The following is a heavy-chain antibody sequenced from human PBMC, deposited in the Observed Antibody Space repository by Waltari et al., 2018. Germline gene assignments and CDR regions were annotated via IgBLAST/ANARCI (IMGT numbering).Heavy chain of an antibody. CDR1: GFTFSIYL. D-gene: IGHD1-20*01. Sequence: EVQLVESGGGLVQPGESLRLSCTASGFTFSIYLLHCVRQAPGKVLVWVSRINSDGSSTIYADSVKGRFTISRDNAKNTLYLQMNSLRAEDTAVYYCAREINWNDGGRFFDSWGQGTLVTVSS. CDR3: AREINWNDGGRFFDS. CDR2: INSDGSST. J-gene: IGHJ4*02. V-gene: IGHV3-74*01.